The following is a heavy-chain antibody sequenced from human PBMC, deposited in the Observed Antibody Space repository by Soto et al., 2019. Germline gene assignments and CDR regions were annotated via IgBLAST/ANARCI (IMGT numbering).Heavy chain of an antibody. Sequence: SETLSLTCTVSGGSISSYYWSWIRQPPGKGLEWIGYIYYSGSTNYNPSLKSRVTISVDTSKNQFSLKLSSVTAADTAVYYCARGRIYNWNDELYNLLAPCGKDTLVTLSS. CDR2: IYYSGST. CDR1: GGSISSYY. D-gene: IGHD1-1*01. CDR3: ARGRIYNWNDELYNLLAP. J-gene: IGHJ5*02. V-gene: IGHV4-59*01.